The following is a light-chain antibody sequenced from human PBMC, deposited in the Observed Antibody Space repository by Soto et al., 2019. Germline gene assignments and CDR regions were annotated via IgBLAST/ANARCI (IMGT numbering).Light chain of an antibody. CDR2: DTS. V-gene: IGKV1-5*01. Sequence: DIQMTQSPSTLSASVGDRVTITCRASQSIGGRLAWYQQKPGKAPNLLTYDTSHLQVGVPSRFSGSGSGTQFSLTVTSLQPDDCATYNCQQYGHYWTFGLGTKVEIK. J-gene: IGKJ1*01. CDR1: QSIGGR. CDR3: QQYGHYWT.